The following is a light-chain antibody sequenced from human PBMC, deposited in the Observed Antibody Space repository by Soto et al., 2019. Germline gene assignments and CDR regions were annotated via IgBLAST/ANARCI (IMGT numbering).Light chain of an antibody. Sequence: DIQMTQSPSSLSASEGDRVTITCQSSHDVSRNLNWFQQKPGEAPQLLIYDASNLERGVPSRFSGSGSGTDFTLTISSLQPEDVATYYCQQYNSMLSFGGGTKVEIK. CDR2: DAS. V-gene: IGKV1-33*01. J-gene: IGKJ4*01. CDR3: QQYNSMLS. CDR1: HDVSRN.